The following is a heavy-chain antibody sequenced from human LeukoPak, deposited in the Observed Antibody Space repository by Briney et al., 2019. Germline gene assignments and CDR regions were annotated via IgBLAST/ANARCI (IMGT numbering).Heavy chain of an antibody. V-gene: IGHV6-1*01. CDR3: ARAKGRSPLFDY. CDR1: GDSVSSNSAA. CDR2: TYYRSKWYN. J-gene: IGHJ4*02. D-gene: IGHD6-13*01. Sequence: SQTLSLTCAISGDSVSSNSAAWNWIRQSPSRGLEWLGRTYYRSKWYNDYAVSVKGRIAINPDTSKNQFSLQLNSVTPEDTAVYCCARAKGRSPLFDYWGQGTLVTVSS.